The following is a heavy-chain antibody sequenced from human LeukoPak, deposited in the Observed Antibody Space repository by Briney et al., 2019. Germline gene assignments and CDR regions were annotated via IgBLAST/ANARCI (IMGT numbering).Heavy chain of an antibody. V-gene: IGHV3-66*01. D-gene: IGHD3-16*02. Sequence: PGGSLRLSCAASGFTFSNYWMTWVRQAPGKGLEWVSIIYSDGSTYYRDSVKGRFTISRDNSKNTLYLQMNSLRAEDTAVYYCAREGLRLGALSLYIDSWGQGTLVTVSS. CDR2: IYSDGST. J-gene: IGHJ4*02. CDR3: AREGLRLGALSLYIDS. CDR1: GFTFSNYW.